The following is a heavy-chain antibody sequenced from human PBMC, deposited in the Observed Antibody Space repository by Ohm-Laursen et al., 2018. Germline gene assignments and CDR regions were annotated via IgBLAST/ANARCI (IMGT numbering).Heavy chain of an antibody. J-gene: IGHJ4*02. Sequence: SLRLSCAASGFTVSSNYMSWVRQAPGKGLEWVSVIYSGGSTYYADSVKVRFTISRDNSKNTLYLQMNSLRAEDTAVYYFAKGPGGSSGLFDYWGQGTLVTVSS. CDR1: GFTVSSNY. CDR3: AKGPGGSSGLFDY. CDR2: IYSGGST. D-gene: IGHD6-6*01. V-gene: IGHV3-53*05.